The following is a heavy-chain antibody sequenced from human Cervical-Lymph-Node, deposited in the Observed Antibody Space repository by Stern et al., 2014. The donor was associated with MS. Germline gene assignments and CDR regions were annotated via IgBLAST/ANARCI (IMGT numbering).Heavy chain of an antibody. Sequence: QVQLQESGPGLVKPSQTLSLTCTVSGGSISSGGYYWSWIRQHPGKGLEWIGDIYYSGSTYYNPSLKSRVTISADTSKNQFSLKLSSVTAADTAVYYCARVGCSSTSCPNWFDPWGQGTLVTVYS. V-gene: IGHV4-31*03. J-gene: IGHJ5*02. D-gene: IGHD2-2*01. CDR3: ARVGCSSTSCPNWFDP. CDR2: IYYSGST. CDR1: GGSISSGGYY.